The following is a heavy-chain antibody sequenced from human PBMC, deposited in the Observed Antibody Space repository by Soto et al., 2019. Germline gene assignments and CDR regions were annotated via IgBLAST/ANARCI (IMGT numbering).Heavy chain of an antibody. CDR3: ARDGQYRTDGSDI. CDR2: LSRGGGST. V-gene: IGHV3-23*01. D-gene: IGHD5-12*01. CDR1: GFTYSSHG. J-gene: IGHJ3*02. Sequence: EAQLLESGGELIQPGGSLRLSCAASGFTYSSHGMSWVRQAPGKGLEWIAGLSRGGGSTYYADSVKGRFTISRDNSKNTLDLIMNSLRVEDTALYYCARDGQYRTDGSDIWGQGTMVTVSS.